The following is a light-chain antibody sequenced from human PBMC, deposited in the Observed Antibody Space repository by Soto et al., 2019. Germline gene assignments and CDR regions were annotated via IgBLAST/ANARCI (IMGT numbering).Light chain of an antibody. CDR1: QSVSSN. J-gene: IGKJ3*01. CDR3: QHYRSAPFT. Sequence: ETVMTQSPGTLSVSPGERATLSCRASQSVSSNLAWYQQKPGQAPRLLIYGASNRATGIPDRFSGSGSGTDFTLTISRLEPEDFAVYYCQHYRSAPFTFGPGTKVDIK. V-gene: IGKV3-20*01. CDR2: GAS.